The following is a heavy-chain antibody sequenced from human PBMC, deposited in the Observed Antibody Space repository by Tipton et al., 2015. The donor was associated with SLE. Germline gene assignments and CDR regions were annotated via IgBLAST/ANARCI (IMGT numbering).Heavy chain of an antibody. CDR2: IYYSGST. Sequence: TLSLTCTVSGGSISSSSYYWGWIRQPPGTGLEWIGSIYYSGSTYYNPSLKSRVTISVDKSKTQFSLKLSSVTAAVTAVYYCARQWGDSTSSGDYWGQGTLVTVPS. CDR1: GGSISSSSYY. V-gene: IGHV4-39*07. CDR3: ARQWGDSTSSGDY. D-gene: IGHD6-6*01. J-gene: IGHJ4*02.